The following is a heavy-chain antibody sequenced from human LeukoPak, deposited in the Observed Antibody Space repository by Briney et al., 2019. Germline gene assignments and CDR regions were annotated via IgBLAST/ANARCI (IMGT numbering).Heavy chain of an antibody. J-gene: IGHJ4*02. Sequence: GGSLRLSCAASGFTFSSYSMNWVRQAPGKGLEWVSSISSSSSYIYYADSVKGRFTISRDNAKNSLYLQMNSLRAEDTAVYYCARDGRGPAAAMPDYWGQGTLVTVSS. CDR2: ISSSSSYI. CDR1: GFTFSSYS. CDR3: ARDGRGPAAAMPDY. V-gene: IGHV3-21*01. D-gene: IGHD2-2*01.